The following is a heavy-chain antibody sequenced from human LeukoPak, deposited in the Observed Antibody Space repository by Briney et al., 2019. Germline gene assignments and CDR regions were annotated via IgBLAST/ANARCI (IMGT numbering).Heavy chain of an antibody. J-gene: IGHJ3*02. CDR3: ARGTFYDSSGSNAFDI. CDR2: IYSGGST. CDR1: GFTVSSNY. V-gene: IGHV3-66*01. D-gene: IGHD3-22*01. Sequence: PGGSLRLSCAASGFTVSSNYMSWVRQAPGKGLEWVSVIYSGGSTYYADSVKGRFTISRDNSKNTLYLQMNSLRAEDTAVYYCARGTFYDSSGSNAFDIWGQGTMVTVSS.